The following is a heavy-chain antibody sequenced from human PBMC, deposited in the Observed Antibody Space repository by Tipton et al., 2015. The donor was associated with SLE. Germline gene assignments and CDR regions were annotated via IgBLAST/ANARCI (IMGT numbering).Heavy chain of an antibody. Sequence: QLVQSGAEVKKPGASVKVSCKASGYTFTSYGISWVRQAPGQGLEWMGWISAYNGNTNYAQKLKGRVTMTTDTSTSTAYMELRSLRSDDTAVYYCARESPGGSYGYPPLWYFDLWGRGTLVTVSS. D-gene: IGHD5-18*01. CDR1: GYTFTSYG. CDR3: ARESPGGSYGYPPLWYFDL. CDR2: ISAYNGNT. V-gene: IGHV1-18*01. J-gene: IGHJ2*01.